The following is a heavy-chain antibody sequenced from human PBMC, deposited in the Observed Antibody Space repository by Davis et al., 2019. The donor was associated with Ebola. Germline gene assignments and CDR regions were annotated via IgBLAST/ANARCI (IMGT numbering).Heavy chain of an antibody. CDR3: AKTRCATCHSPDS. Sequence: PGGSLRLSCAGSGFTFTNYWMHWVRQAPGKGLEWVSGISGSGGRTDYADSVKGRFTISRDNSKNTLYVQVNSLRAEDTAIYYCAKTRCATCHSPDSWGQGTLVTVSS. CDR1: GFTFTNYW. J-gene: IGHJ4*02. CDR2: ISGSGGRT. V-gene: IGHV3-23*01.